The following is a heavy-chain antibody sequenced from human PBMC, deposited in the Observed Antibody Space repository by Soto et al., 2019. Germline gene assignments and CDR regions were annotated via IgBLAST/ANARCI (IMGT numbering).Heavy chain of an antibody. D-gene: IGHD2-21*02. CDR3: ARDLTAYCGGDCYSGAFDI. V-gene: IGHV1-69*12. J-gene: IGHJ3*02. CDR1: GGTFSSYA. CDR2: IIPIFGTA. Sequence: QVQLVQSGAEVKKPGSSVKVSCKASGGTFSSYAISWVRQAPGQGLEWMGGIIPIFGTANYAQKFQGRVTITADESTSPAYMELSSLRSEDTAVYSCARDLTAYCGGDCYSGAFDIWGQGTMVTVSS.